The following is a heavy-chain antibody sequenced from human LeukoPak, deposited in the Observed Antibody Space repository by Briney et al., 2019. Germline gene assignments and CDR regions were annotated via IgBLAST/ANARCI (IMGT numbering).Heavy chain of an antibody. J-gene: IGHJ4*02. V-gene: IGHV4-39*07. D-gene: IGHD2-2*01. CDR3: ARVGPPSRGVVVPAAMSY. CDR2: IYYSGST. Sequence: NPSETLSLTCTVSGGSISSSSYYWGWIRQPPGKGLEWIGSIYYSGSTYYNPSLKSRVTISVDTSKNQFSLKLSSVTAADTAVYYCARVGPPSRGVVVPAAMSYWGQGTLVTVSS. CDR1: GGSISSSSYY.